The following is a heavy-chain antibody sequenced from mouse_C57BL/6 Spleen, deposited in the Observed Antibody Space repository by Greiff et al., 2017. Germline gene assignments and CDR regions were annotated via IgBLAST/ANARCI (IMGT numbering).Heavy chain of an antibody. J-gene: IGHJ3*01. Sequence: VKLQQSGAELVKPGASVKISCKASGYAFSSYWMNWVKQRPGQGLEWIGQIYPGDGDTSYNGKFKGKDTLTADKSSSTAYMQLSSLTYADSAVYFCARKYYSNPLAYWGQGTLVTVSA. CDR2: IYPGDGDT. D-gene: IGHD2-5*01. CDR3: ARKYYSNPLAY. CDR1: GYAFSSYW. V-gene: IGHV1-80*01.